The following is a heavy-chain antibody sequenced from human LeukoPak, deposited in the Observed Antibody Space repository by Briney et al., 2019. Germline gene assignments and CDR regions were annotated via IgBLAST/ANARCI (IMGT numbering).Heavy chain of an antibody. CDR2: ISYDGSDK. V-gene: IGHV3-30*18. CDR1: GFTFSSYA. Sequence: GGSLRLSCAASGFTFSSYAMTWVRQAPGKGLEWVAVISYDGSDKYYADSVKGRFTISRDNSKNTLYLQMNSLRAEDTAVYYCAKDLRSFGVAIKGLDPWGQGTLVTVSS. CDR3: AKDLRSFGVAIKGLDP. J-gene: IGHJ5*02. D-gene: IGHD3-3*01.